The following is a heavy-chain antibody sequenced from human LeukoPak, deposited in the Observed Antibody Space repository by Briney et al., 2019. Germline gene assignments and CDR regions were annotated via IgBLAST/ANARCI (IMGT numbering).Heavy chain of an antibody. CDR1: GGSISSGGYY. V-gene: IGHV4-31*03. J-gene: IGHJ6*02. D-gene: IGHD1-26*01. CDR3: AQEGSTRYYGMDV. CDR2: IYYSGST. Sequence: SQTLSLTCTVSGGSISSGGYYWSWIRQHPGKGLEWIGYIYYSGSTYYNPSLKSRVTISVDTSKNQFSLKLSSVTAADTAVYYCAQEGSTRYYGMDVWGQGTTVTVSS.